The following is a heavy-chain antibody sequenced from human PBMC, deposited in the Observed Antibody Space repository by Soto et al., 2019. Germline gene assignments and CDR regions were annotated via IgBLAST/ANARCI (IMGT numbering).Heavy chain of an antibody. CDR1: GYTFTSYD. D-gene: IGHD3-16*01. V-gene: IGHV1-8*01. CDR3: ARGRVSHHKIWGSHYYYMEV. Sequence: ASVKVSCKASGYTFTSYDINWVRQATGQGLEWMGWMNPNSGNTGYAQKFQGRVTMTRNTSISTAYMELSSLRSEDTAVYYCARGRVSHHKIWGSHYYYMEVWGKGTTVTVSS. J-gene: IGHJ6*03. CDR2: MNPNSGNT.